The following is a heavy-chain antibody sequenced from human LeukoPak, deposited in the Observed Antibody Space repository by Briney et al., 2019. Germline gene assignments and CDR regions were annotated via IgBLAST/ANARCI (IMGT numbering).Heavy chain of an antibody. J-gene: IGHJ4*02. V-gene: IGHV5-51*01. CDR3: ARLEDAHYTAMGNYYFDY. D-gene: IGHD5-18*01. Sequence: KVGESLKISCKGSGYSFTSYWIGWVRQMPGKGLEWMGIIYPGDSDTRYSPSFQGQVTISADKSISTAYLQWSSLKASDTAMYYCARLEDAHYTAMGNYYFDYWGQGTLVTVSS. CDR2: IYPGDSDT. CDR1: GYSFTSYW.